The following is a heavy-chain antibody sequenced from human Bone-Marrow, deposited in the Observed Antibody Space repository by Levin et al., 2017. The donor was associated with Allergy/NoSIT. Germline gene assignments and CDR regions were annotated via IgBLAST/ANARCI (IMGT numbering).Heavy chain of an antibody. CDR1: GYTFTSYD. J-gene: IGHJ4*02. CDR2: MNPNSGNT. CDR3: ARGGGIAAAGSVYYFDY. D-gene: IGHD6-13*01. V-gene: IGHV1-8*01. Sequence: ASVKVSCKASGYTFTSYDINWVRQATGQGLEWMGWMNPNSGNTGYAQKFQGRVTMTRNTSISTAYMELSSLRSEDTAVYYCARGGGIAAAGSVYYFDYWGQGTLVTVSS.